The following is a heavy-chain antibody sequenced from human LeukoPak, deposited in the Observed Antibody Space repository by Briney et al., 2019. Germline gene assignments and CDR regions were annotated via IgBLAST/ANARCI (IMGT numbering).Heavy chain of an antibody. V-gene: IGHV3-13*04. CDR1: GFTFSSYD. CDR3: ARANSSSWKDGAFDI. J-gene: IGHJ3*02. CDR2: IGTAGDT. D-gene: IGHD6-13*01. Sequence: GESLKISCAASGFTFSSYDMHWVRQATGKGLEWVSAIGTAGDTSYPGSVKGRFTISRENAKNSLYLQMNSLRAGDTAVYYCARANSSSWKDGAFDIWGQGTMVTVSS.